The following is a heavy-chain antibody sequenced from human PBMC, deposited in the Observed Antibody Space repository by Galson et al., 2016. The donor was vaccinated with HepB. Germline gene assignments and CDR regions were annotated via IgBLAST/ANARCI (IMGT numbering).Heavy chain of an antibody. Sequence: TLSLTCAVYGGSFSGYYWSWIRQHPGEGLEFIGFIYYNGNTYYNPSLKSRVTISVDTSKNQFSLKLTSMTAADTAVYYCARVAGYTASSGEEWFDPWGQGTLVTVSS. J-gene: IGHJ5*02. CDR2: IYYNGNT. V-gene: IGHV4-31*11. CDR3: ARVAGYTASSGEEWFDP. D-gene: IGHD3-16*01. CDR1: GGSFSGYY.